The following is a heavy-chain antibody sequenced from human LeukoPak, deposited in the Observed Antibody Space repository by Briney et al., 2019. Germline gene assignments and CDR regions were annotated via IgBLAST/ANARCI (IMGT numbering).Heavy chain of an antibody. D-gene: IGHD6-19*01. V-gene: IGHV1-2*02. CDR3: GTSKGSGWYISD. CDR1: GYTFSDYY. Sequence: ASVKVSCKASGYTFSDYYMHWVRQAPGQGLEWMGWINPYSCGTNYAEKFQGRVTMTRDTSITTAYMELTRVRSDDTAIYYCGTSKGSGWYISDWGQGTLVTVSS. CDR2: INPYSCGT. J-gene: IGHJ4*02.